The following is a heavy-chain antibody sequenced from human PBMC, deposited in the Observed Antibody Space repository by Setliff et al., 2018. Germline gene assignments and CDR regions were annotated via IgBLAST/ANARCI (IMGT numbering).Heavy chain of an antibody. D-gene: IGHD5-18*01. J-gene: IGHJ3*02. V-gene: IGHV4-34*01. Sequence: KASETLSLTCAVYGGSFSGYYWSWIRQPPGKGLEWIGEINHSGSTNYNPSLKSRVTISVDTSKNQFSLKLSSVTAADTAVYYCARGDVDTAMVGFAFDIWGQGTMVTVSS. CDR2: INHSGST. CDR1: GGSFSGYY. CDR3: ARGDVDTAMVGFAFDI.